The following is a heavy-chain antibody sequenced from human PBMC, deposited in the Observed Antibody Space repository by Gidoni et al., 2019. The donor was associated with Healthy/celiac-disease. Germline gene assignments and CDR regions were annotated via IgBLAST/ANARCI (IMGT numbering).Heavy chain of an antibody. Sequence: QVQLVESGGGLVKTGGSLRLSCAASGFPFSDYYIIWIRQAPGKGLEWVSYISSSSSYTNYADSVKGRFTIARDNAKNSLYLQMNSLRAEDTAVYYCASLSYYGSGSYPWGQGTLVTVSS. J-gene: IGHJ5*02. CDR1: GFPFSDYY. CDR3: ASLSYYGSGSYP. V-gene: IGHV3-11*06. D-gene: IGHD3-10*01. CDR2: ISSSSSYT.